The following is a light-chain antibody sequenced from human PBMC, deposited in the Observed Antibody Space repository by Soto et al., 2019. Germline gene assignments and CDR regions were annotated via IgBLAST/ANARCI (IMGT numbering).Light chain of an antibody. CDR2: GAS. J-gene: IGKJ1*01. V-gene: IGKV3-15*01. Sequence: IVMMQSPATLSVSPGERATLSCRASQSVGSNLAWYQQKPDQAPRLLIYGASTRATGIPARFSGGGSGTEFTLTISSLQSEDFAVYYCQQYSNWPPWTFGQGTKVDIK. CDR1: QSVGSN. CDR3: QQYSNWPPWT.